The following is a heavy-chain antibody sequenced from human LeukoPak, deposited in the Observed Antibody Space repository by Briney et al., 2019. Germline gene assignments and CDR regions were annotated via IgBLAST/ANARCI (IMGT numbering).Heavy chain of an antibody. D-gene: IGHD3-10*01. CDR3: ARLTGNYGDY. CDR2: ISSGSSYI. V-gene: IGHV3-21*01. Sequence: EPGGSLRLSCAASGFTFSSYSMNWVRQAPGKELEWVSSISSGSSYIYYADSVKGRFTISRENAKNSLYLQMDSLRAEDTAVYYCARLTGNYGDYWGQGTLVTVSS. CDR1: GFTFSSYS. J-gene: IGHJ4*02.